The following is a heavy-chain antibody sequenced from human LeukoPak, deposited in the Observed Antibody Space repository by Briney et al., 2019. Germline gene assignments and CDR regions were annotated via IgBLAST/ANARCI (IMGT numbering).Heavy chain of an antibody. J-gene: IGHJ6*03. V-gene: IGHV4-61*02. CDR1: GGSISSGSYY. CDR3: ARDRYSGYGNYYYMDV. CDR2: IYTSGST. D-gene: IGHD5-12*01. Sequence: SETLSLTCTVSGGSISSGSYYWSWIRPPAGKGLEWIGRIYTSGSTNYNPSLKSRVTISVDTSKNQFSLKLSSVTAADTAVYYCARDRYSGYGNYYYMDVWGKGTTVTVSS.